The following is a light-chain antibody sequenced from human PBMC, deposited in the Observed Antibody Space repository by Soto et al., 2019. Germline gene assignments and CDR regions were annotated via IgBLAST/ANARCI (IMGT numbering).Light chain of an antibody. Sequence: DIGMTQSPAILSVSLGERATLSCLASQSISDTLAWYQQRSGQAPRLLIYGASTRATGVPARFSGSGSGTEFTLTLSSLQSDDFAIYYCQQYKSWPPLTFGGGAKVE. CDR2: GAS. CDR3: QQYKSWPPLT. V-gene: IGKV3-15*01. J-gene: IGKJ4*01. CDR1: QSISDT.